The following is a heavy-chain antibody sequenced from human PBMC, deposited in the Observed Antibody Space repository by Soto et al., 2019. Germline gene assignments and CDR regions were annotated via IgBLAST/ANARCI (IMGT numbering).Heavy chain of an antibody. CDR3: AKDVGSVARNLDH. CDR2: INWNSGNI. D-gene: IGHD5-12*01. Sequence: EVQLVESGGGLVQPGRSLRLSCAASGFTFNDYAMHWVRQTPGKGLEWVSGINWNSGNIGYADSVKGRFTISRDNAQNSLYLQMHSLISEDTALYYCAKDVGSVARNLDHWGQGTLVTVSS. CDR1: GFTFNDYA. J-gene: IGHJ4*02. V-gene: IGHV3-9*01.